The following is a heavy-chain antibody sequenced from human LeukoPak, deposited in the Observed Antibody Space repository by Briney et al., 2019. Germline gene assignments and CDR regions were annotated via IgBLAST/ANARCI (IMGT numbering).Heavy chain of an antibody. CDR2: IRYDGSNK. D-gene: IGHD1-1*01. Sequence: GGSLRLSCAASGFTFSSYGMHWVRQAPGKGLEWVAFIRYDGSNKYYADSVKGRFTISRDNSKNTLYLQMNSLRAEDTAVYYCAKDFGELEPYFDYWGQGTLVTVSS. CDR3: AKDFGELEPYFDY. V-gene: IGHV3-30*02. CDR1: GFTFSSYG. J-gene: IGHJ4*02.